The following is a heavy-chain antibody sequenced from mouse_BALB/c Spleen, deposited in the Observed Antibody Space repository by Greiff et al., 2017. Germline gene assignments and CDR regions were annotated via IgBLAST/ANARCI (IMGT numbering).Heavy chain of an antibody. V-gene: IGHV5-6-5*01. CDR3: ARGDGNLYFDY. CDR2: ISSGGST. J-gene: IGHJ2*01. CDR1: GFTFSSYA. D-gene: IGHD1-1*01. Sequence: EVKLMESGGGLVKPGGSLKLSCAASGFTFSSYAMSWVRQTPEKRLEWVASISSGGSTYYPDSVKGRFTISRDNARNILYLQMSSLRSEDTAMYYCARGDGNLYFDYWGQGTTLTVSS.